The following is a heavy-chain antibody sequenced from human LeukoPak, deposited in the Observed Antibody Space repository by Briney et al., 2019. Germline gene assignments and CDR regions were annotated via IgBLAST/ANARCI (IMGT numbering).Heavy chain of an antibody. V-gene: IGHV5-51*01. J-gene: IGHJ4*02. CDR3: ARLLGYYDSSGYSHFDY. D-gene: IGHD3-22*01. Sequence: GESLKISCKGSGYSFTSYWIGWVRQMPGKGLEWMGIIYPGDSDTRYSPSFQGQVTISADKSISTAYLQWSSLKASDTAMYYCARLLGYYDSSGYSHFDYWGQGTLVTVSS. CDR1: GYSFTSYW. CDR2: IYPGDSDT.